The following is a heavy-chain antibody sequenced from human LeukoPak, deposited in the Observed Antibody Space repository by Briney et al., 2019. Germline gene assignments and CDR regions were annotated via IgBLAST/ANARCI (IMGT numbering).Heavy chain of an antibody. CDR1: GYRFTSYW. Sequence: SGESLKISCKGSGYRFTSYWINWVRQMPGKGPEWMGRIDPSDSYSNYSPSFQGHVTISADKSISTAYLQWSSLKASDAAMYFCARAFYYDNNGPVPYFDYWGQGTPVTVSS. CDR3: ARAFYYDNNGPVPYFDY. V-gene: IGHV5-10-1*01. D-gene: IGHD3-22*01. J-gene: IGHJ4*02. CDR2: IDPSDSYS.